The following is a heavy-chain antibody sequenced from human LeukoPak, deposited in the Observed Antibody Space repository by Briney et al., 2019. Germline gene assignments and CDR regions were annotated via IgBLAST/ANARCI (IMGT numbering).Heavy chain of an antibody. CDR1: GFIFSDYR. V-gene: IGHV3-7*03. CDR2: LKHDGGEA. J-gene: IGHJ6*03. D-gene: IGHD3-10*01. CDR3: LITEYSSGRQTDYYTDV. Sequence: PGGSLRLSCEASGFIFSDYRMGSVRQAPGKVLEWVHNLKHDGGEAYYMDSLKGRFTISRDNAKNSLYLQMSSLRAEDTAVYYCLITEYSSGRQTDYYTDVWGKGTTVTISS.